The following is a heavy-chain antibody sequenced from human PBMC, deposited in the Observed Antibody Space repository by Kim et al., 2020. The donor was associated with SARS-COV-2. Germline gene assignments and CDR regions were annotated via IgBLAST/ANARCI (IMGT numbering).Heavy chain of an antibody. V-gene: IGHV3-53*01. Sequence: GGSLRLSCAASGFTVSSNYMSWVRQAPGKGLEWVSVIYSGGSTYYADSVKGRFTISRDNSKNTLYLQMNSLRAEDTAVYYCAREVRYGSGSDYTYYYGMDVWGQGTTVTVSS. CDR1: GFTVSSNY. CDR2: IYSGGST. J-gene: IGHJ6*02. CDR3: AREVRYGSGSDYTYYYGMDV. D-gene: IGHD3-10*01.